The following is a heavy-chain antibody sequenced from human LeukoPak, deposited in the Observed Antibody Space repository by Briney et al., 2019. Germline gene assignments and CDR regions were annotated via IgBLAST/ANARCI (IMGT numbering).Heavy chain of an antibody. D-gene: IGHD2-15*01. J-gene: IGHJ4*02. V-gene: IGHV4-31*03. CDR3: ARDLGGGSFDF. CDR1: GGSISNGVHY. Sequence: SETLSLTCTVSGGSISNGVHYWSWIRQHPGKGLEWIGYIYYSGSTYYSPSLKSRLTMSVDTSKNQFSLKLSSVTAADTAVYYCARDLGGGSFDFWGQGTLVTVSS. CDR2: IYYSGST.